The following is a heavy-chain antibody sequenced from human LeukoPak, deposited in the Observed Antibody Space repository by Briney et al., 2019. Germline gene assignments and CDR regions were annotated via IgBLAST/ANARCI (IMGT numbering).Heavy chain of an antibody. CDR3: ARDALYSSSSGLENDH. V-gene: IGHV1-69*04. J-gene: IGHJ4*02. D-gene: IGHD6-6*01. CDR1: GGTFSSYT. Sequence: SVKVSCKASGGTFSSYTISWVRQAPGQGLEWMGRIIPILGIANYAQKFQGRVTITADKSTSTAYMELSSLRSEDTAVYYCARDALYSSSSGLENDHWGQGTLVTVSS. CDR2: IIPILGIA.